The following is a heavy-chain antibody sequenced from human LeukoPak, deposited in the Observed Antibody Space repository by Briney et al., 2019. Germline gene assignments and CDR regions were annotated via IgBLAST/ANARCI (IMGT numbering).Heavy chain of an antibody. CDR3: ARGGSGSGYHYYYYYMDV. J-gene: IGHJ6*03. Sequence: GGSLRLSCAASGFTFNSFWMYWVRQVPGKGLLWVARINSDGIRRSHADSVQGRFTISRDNANNTLYLQMNSLRVEDTAVYYCARGGSGSGYHYYYYYMDVWGKGTTVTISS. V-gene: IGHV3-74*01. CDR2: INSDGIRR. D-gene: IGHD3-22*01. CDR1: GFTFNSFW.